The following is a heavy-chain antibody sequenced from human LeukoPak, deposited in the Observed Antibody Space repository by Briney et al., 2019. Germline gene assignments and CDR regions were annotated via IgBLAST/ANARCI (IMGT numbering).Heavy chain of an antibody. CDR2: ISGRGYST. Sequence: GGSLRLSCAASGFGFSNFAMSWVRQAPGKGLEWVSGISGRGYSTDYADSVKGRFTISRDNSKNTLYLQMNSLRAEDTALYYCAKDVRPTTGYAFDIWGQGTMVTGSS. J-gene: IGHJ3*02. CDR1: GFGFSNFA. V-gene: IGHV3-23*01. D-gene: IGHD5-12*01. CDR3: AKDVRPTTGYAFDI.